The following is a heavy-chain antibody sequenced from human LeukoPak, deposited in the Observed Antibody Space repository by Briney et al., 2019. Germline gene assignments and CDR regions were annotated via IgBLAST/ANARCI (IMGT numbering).Heavy chain of an antibody. D-gene: IGHD3-3*01. CDR2: INPNSGGP. J-gene: IGHJ4*02. CDR3: ARRVGVIGATWPFGY. Sequence: ASVKVSCKASGYSFTGFYIHWVRQAPGQGLEWMGWINPNSGGPKYAQKFQGRVTMTRDTSISTAYMELSRLKSDDTAVYFCARRVGVIGATWPFGYWGQGTLVTVSS. CDR1: GYSFTGFY. V-gene: IGHV1-2*02.